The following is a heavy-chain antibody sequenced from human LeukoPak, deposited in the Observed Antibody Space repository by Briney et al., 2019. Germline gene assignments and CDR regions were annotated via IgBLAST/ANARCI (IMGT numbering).Heavy chain of an antibody. CDR1: GGSISSYY. D-gene: IGHD2-2*01. J-gene: IGHJ6*03. Sequence: SETLSLTCTVSGGSISSYYWSWIRQPAGKGLEWIGRIYTSGSTNYNPSLKSRVTISVDKSKNQFSLKLSSVTAADTAVYCCARDGCSSTSCYDDYYYMDIWGKGTTVTVSS. CDR3: ARDGCSSTSCYDDYYYMDI. CDR2: IYTSGST. V-gene: IGHV4-4*07.